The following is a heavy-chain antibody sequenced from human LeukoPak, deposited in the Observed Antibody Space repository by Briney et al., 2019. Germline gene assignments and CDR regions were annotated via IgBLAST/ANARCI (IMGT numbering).Heavy chain of an antibody. J-gene: IGHJ3*02. CDR1: GGSFSGYY. V-gene: IGHV4-34*01. Sequence: SETLSLTCAVYGGSFSGYYWSWIRQPPGKGLEWIGEINHSGSTNYNPSLKSRVTISVDTSKNQFSLKLSSVTAADTAVYYCARYLGTVRIVFDIWGQGTMVTVSS. CDR3: ARYLGTVRIVFDI. D-gene: IGHD5-18*01. CDR2: INHSGST.